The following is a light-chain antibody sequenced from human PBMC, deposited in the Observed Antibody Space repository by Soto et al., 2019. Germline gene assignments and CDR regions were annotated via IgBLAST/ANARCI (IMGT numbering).Light chain of an antibody. CDR1: QSLLQITGETF. V-gene: IGKV2-29*03. CDR2: EVS. J-gene: IGKJ5*01. CDR3: IQPTCLPPT. Sequence: VAPGHPSSLSCKSSQSLLQITGETFLFWYLQKPGQSPKLLIYEVSTRVSGVPDRFSGSGSGSDFQLAISGVGPRSLHTCYCIQPTCLPPTFGQGTRLEIK.